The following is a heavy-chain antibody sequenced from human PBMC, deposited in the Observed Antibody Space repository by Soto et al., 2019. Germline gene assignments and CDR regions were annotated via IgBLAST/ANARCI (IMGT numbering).Heavy chain of an antibody. CDR3: ATQGFYRMGV. CDR1: GDSITGDNW. Sequence: QVQLQESGPGLVQPSGTLSLTCAVSGDSITGDNWWSWVRQPPGKGLEWIGEIHHSGATNYNPSLKSRVTISVDKSKHQFSLKLNSVTAADPAMFYCATQGFYRMGVWGRGTTVTVSS. V-gene: IGHV4-4*02. CDR2: IHHSGAT. J-gene: IGHJ6*02.